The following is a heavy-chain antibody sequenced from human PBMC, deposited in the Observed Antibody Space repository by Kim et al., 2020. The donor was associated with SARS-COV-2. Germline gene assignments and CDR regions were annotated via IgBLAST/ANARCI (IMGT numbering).Heavy chain of an antibody. V-gene: IGHV3-21*01. Sequence: RYYMYYADSVKGRFTISRDHAKNSLSLQMNSLRFEDTAVYYCARGGLRFWGQGTLVTVSS. CDR2: RYYM. CDR3: ARGGLRF. J-gene: IGHJ4*02. D-gene: IGHD2-15*01.